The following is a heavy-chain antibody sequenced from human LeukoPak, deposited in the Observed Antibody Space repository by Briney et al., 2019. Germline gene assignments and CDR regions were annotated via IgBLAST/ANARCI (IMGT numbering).Heavy chain of an antibody. V-gene: IGHV4-34*01. CDR2: INHSGST. J-gene: IGHJ4*02. CDR3: ASWGGMFDY. CDR1: GGSFSGYY. D-gene: IGHD3-16*01. Sequence: PSETLSLTCAVYGGSFSGYYWSWIRQPPGKGLEWIGEINHSGSTNYNPSLKSRVTISVDTSKNQFSLKLSSVTAADTAVYYCASWGGMFDYWGQGTLVTVSS.